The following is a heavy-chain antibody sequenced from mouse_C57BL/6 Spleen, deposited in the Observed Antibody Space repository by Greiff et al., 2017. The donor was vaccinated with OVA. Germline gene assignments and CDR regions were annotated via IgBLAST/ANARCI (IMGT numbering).Heavy chain of an antibody. CDR3: VRRHYYGSGAMDY. Sequence: EVQLVESGGGLVQPKGSLKLSCAASGFSFNTYAMNWVRQAPGKGLEWVARIRSKSNNYATYYADSVKDRFTISRDDSESMLYLQMNNLKTEDTAMYYCVRRHYYGSGAMDYWGQGTSVTVSS. J-gene: IGHJ4*01. CDR2: IRSKSNNYAT. V-gene: IGHV10-1*01. D-gene: IGHD1-1*01. CDR1: GFSFNTYA.